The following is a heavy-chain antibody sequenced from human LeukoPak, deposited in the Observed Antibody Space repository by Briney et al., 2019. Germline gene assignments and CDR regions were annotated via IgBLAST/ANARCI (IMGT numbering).Heavy chain of an antibody. J-gene: IGHJ6*02. D-gene: IGHD3-10*01. Sequence: GGALRLSCAACGFTFDDYAMHGVGQAPGKGVEGVSLISGEGVSTYYSASFKCRFTISRDNSKNSLFLQMNSLRTEDTALYYCAKDISVERWFGESYYYYGMDVWGQGTTVTVSS. CDR2: ISGEGVST. CDR3: AKDISVERWFGESYYYYGMDV. V-gene: IGHV3-43*02. CDR1: GFTFDDYA.